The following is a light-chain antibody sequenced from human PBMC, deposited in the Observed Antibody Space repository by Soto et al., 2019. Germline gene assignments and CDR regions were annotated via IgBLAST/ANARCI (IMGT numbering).Light chain of an antibody. V-gene: IGLV4-69*01. J-gene: IGLJ1*01. CDR3: QTWGTGMGV. CDR1: SGHSSYA. CDR2: LNSDGSH. Sequence: QSVLTQSPSASASLGASVKLTSTLSSGHSSYAIAWHQQQPEKGPRYLMKLNSDGSHSKGDGIPDRFSGFSSGAERYLTISSLQSEDEADYYCQTWGTGMGVFGTGTKLTVL.